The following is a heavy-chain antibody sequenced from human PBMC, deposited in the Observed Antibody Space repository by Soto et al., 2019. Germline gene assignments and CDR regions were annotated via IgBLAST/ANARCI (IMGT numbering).Heavy chain of an antibody. CDR1: CYTFTSSG. J-gene: IGHJ6*02. V-gene: IGHV1-18*01. D-gene: IGHD5-12*01. CDR3: AREGVAPYYYYGMDV. Sequence: ALVTVSCKASCYTFTSSGSSWVRQDPGQGLEWMGWISTYNGDTNYAQTFQGRVTMTTDTSTSTVYMELRSLRSDDTAVYYCAREGVAPYYYYGMDVWGQGTPVTSP. CDR2: ISTYNGDT.